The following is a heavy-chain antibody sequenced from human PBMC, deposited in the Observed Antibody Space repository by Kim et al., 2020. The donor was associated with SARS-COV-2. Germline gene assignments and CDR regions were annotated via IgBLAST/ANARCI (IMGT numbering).Heavy chain of an antibody. J-gene: IGHJ4*02. CDR1: VGSFPDYF. CDR2: VNHGGST. CDR3: ARRGMIRESGIDY. V-gene: IGHV4-34*01. Sequence: SETLSLTCAVYVGSFPDYFWTWIRQSPGKGLEWIGEVNHGGSTNYNPSLKSRVIISVDTSKNQFSLHLSSVTAADTAVYYCARRGMIRESGIDYWGQGTLVSVSS. D-gene: IGHD3-16*01.